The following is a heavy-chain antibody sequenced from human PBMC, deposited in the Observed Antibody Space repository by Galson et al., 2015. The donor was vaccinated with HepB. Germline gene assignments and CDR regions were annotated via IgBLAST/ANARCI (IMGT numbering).Heavy chain of an antibody. V-gene: IGHV3-49*04. CDR1: GFTFGDYA. D-gene: IGHD3-9*01. CDR2: IRSKAYGGTT. J-gene: IGHJ4*02. CDR3: TVILTGYYVDY. Sequence: SLRLSCAASGFTFGDYAMSWVRQAPGKGLEWVGFIRSKAYGGTTEYAASVKGRFTISRDDSKSIAYLQMNSLKTEDTAVYYCTVILTGYYVDYWGQGTLVTVSS.